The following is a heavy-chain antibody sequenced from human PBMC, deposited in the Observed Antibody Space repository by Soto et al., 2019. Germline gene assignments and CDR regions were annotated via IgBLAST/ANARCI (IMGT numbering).Heavy chain of an antibody. Sequence: ASVKVSCKASGYTFTSYAMHWVRQAPGQRLEWMGWINAGNGNTKYSQKLQGRVTITRDTSASTAYMELSSLRSGDTAVYYCARGVAGPLHWFDPWGQGTLVTVSS. CDR3: ARGVAGPLHWFDP. CDR1: GYTFTSYA. J-gene: IGHJ5*02. D-gene: IGHD6-19*01. V-gene: IGHV1-3*01. CDR2: INAGNGNT.